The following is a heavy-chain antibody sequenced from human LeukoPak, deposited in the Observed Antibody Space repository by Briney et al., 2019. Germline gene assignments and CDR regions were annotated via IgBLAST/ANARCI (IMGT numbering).Heavy chain of an antibody. D-gene: IGHD3-10*01. Sequence: PGGSLRLSCTASKFTFSHYGMQWVRQAPGKGLEWVAVISSDGSIKVYADSVKGRFTLSRDNSINTVDLQMNSLRAEDTAVYYCVKEYRSGGFGAYFDYWGQGTLVTVSS. CDR3: VKEYRSGGFGAYFDY. J-gene: IGHJ4*02. CDR2: ISSDGSIK. V-gene: IGHV3-30*18. CDR1: KFTFSHYG.